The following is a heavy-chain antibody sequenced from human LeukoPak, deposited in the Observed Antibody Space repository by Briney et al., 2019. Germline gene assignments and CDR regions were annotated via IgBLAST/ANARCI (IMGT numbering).Heavy chain of an antibody. J-gene: IGHJ6*03. CDR3: ARGTGGVLEWLLYRYADYYMDV. D-gene: IGHD3-3*01. CDR2: INHSGST. Sequence: SETLSLTCAVYGGSFGGYYWSWIRQPPGKGLEWIGEINHSGSTNYNPSLKSRVTISVDTSKNQFSLKLSSVTAADTAVYYCARGTGGVLEWLLYRYADYYMDVWGKGTTVTVSS. V-gene: IGHV4-34*01. CDR1: GGSFGGYY.